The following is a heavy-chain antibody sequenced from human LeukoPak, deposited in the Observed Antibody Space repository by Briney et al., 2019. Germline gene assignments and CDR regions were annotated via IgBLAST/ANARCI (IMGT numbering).Heavy chain of an antibody. CDR1: GDSISSSGHW. Sequence: PSETLSLTCTVSGDSISSSGHWWGWIRQPPGEGLEWIGSISYSRSPSYKPSLKSRVTISVDTSKNQLSLRLSSVTAADTAVYYCARPSSSGSYYYWGQGTLVTVS. D-gene: IGHD3-10*01. J-gene: IGHJ4*02. CDR3: ARPSSSGSYYY. V-gene: IGHV4-39*01. CDR2: ISYSRSP.